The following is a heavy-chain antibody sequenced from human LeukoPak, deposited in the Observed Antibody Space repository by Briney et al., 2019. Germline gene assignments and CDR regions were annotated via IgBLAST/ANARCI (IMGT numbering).Heavy chain of an antibody. CDR1: GFTFSGYR. V-gene: IGHV3-21*01. D-gene: IGHD1-26*01. CDR2: ISTSGTSS. CDR3: ARANMGNSFDY. J-gene: IGHJ4*02. Sequence: GGSLRLSCAAAGFTFSGYRMNWVRQAPGKGLEWVSSISTSGTSSYYADSLKGRFTISRDNAEKSLRLQMISLRAEDTAVYYCARANMGNSFDYWGQGTLVTVSS.